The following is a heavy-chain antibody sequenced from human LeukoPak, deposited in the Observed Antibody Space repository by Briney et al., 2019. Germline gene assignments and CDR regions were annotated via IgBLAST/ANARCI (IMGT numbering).Heavy chain of an antibody. Sequence: GASLKISCKGSGSKFTNYWIGWVRQMPGKGLEWMGIIYPGDSDTRYSPSFQGQVTISADKSISTAYLQWRSLKASDTAMYYCAKQNTYSGYDFGWFDSWGQGTLVTVSS. V-gene: IGHV5-51*01. J-gene: IGHJ5*01. CDR1: GSKFTNYW. D-gene: IGHD5-12*01. CDR2: IYPGDSDT. CDR3: AKQNTYSGYDFGWFDS.